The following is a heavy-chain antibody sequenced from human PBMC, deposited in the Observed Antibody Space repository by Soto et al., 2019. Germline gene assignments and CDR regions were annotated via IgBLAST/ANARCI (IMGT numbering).Heavy chain of an antibody. D-gene: IGHD2-15*01. CDR2: ISAPKGRT. Sequence: QVQLVQSGPEVKKPGASVRVSCKASGNTIVSYGISWVRQAPGQGLEWMGWISAPKGRTNSAQKFQARITMTTDTSTSTAQMELRTLRSDDTAIYYCVRDASDTCGGGGCYYFDYWGQGTLVIVS. V-gene: IGHV1-18*01. CDR1: GNTIVSYG. J-gene: IGHJ4*02. CDR3: VRDASDTCGGGGCYYFDY.